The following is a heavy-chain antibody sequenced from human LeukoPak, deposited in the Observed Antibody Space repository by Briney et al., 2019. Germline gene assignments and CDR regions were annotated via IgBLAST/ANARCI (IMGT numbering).Heavy chain of an antibody. D-gene: IGHD3/OR15-3a*01. Sequence: SETLSLTCSVSDGSIRTYYWSWIRRSPGQGLEWIGNIYYRGDINYNPSLKSRVIISIDTSKNQFSLKVTSLTAADTAVYYCATNKDWAEADWGQGTLVIVSS. J-gene: IGHJ4*02. V-gene: IGHV4-59*03. CDR3: ATNKDWAEAD. CDR1: DGSIRTYY. CDR2: IYYRGDI.